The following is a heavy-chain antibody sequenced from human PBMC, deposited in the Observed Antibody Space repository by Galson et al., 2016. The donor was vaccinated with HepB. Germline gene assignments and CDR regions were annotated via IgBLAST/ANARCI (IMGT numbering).Heavy chain of an antibody. V-gene: IGHV3-30*18. CDR2: ISYDGSNA. CDR3: AKDWYVVVVPAAMVADY. J-gene: IGHJ4*02. Sequence: SPRLSCAASGFRFSDYGMHWVRQAPGKGLEWVAVISYDGSNAYYADSVKGRFTISRDNSKATLFLEMHSLRVEDTAAYYCAKDWYVVVVPAAMVADYWGQGTLVTVSS. CDR1: GFRFSDYG. D-gene: IGHD2-2*01.